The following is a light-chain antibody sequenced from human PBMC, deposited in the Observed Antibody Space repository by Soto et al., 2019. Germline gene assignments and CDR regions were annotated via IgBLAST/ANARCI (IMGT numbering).Light chain of an antibody. CDR2: AAS. CDR3: QQYYSFPRT. CDR1: QSISNH. J-gene: IGKJ1*01. V-gene: IGKV1-39*01. Sequence: DIQMTQSPSSLSASVEDRVIITCRASQSISNHLNWYQQKPGKAPKLMIFAASSLQSGVPSRFIGSRSGPDCTLTISCLQSEDVATYYCQQYYSFPRTLGQGTKVDI.